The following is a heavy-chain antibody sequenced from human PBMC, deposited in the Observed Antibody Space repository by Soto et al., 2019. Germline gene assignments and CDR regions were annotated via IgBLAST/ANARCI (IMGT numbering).Heavy chain of an antibody. CDR2: INHSGST. D-gene: IGHD5-18*01. V-gene: IGHV4-34*01. J-gene: IGHJ6*02. CDR1: GGSFSGYY. Sequence: SETLSLTCAVYGGSFSGYYWSWIRQPPGKGLEWIGEINHSGSTNYNPSLKSRVTISVDTSKNQFSLKLGSVTAADTAVYYCARGRDTAMAIYYYGMDVWGQGTTVTVSS. CDR3: ARGRDTAMAIYYYGMDV.